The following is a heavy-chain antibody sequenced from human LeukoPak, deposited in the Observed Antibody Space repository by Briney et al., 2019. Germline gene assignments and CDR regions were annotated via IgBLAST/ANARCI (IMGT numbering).Heavy chain of an antibody. CDR3: AKDPGRGYSYGRIDY. CDR2: IRYDGSNK. V-gene: IGHV3-30*02. Sequence: PGGSLRLSCAASGFTFSSYGMHWVRQAPGKGLEWVAFIRYDGSNKYYADSVKGRFTISRDNSKNTLYLQMNSLRAEDTAAYYCAKDPGRGYSYGRIDYWGQGALVTVSS. J-gene: IGHJ4*02. D-gene: IGHD5-18*01. CDR1: GFTFSSYG.